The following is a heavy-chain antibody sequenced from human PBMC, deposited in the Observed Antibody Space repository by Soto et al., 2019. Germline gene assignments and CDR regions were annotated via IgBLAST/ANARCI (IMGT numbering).Heavy chain of an antibody. D-gene: IGHD3-3*01. CDR2: IYYSGST. Sequence: SETLSLTCTVSGGSVSSGSYYWSWIRQPPGKGLEWIGYIYYSGSTNYNPSLKSRVTISVDTSKNQFSLKLSSVTAADTAVYYCARVSRNYDFWSGYSLTYYFDYWGQGTLVTVSS. CDR3: ARVSRNYDFWSGYSLTYYFDY. J-gene: IGHJ4*02. V-gene: IGHV4-61*01. CDR1: GGSVSSGSYY.